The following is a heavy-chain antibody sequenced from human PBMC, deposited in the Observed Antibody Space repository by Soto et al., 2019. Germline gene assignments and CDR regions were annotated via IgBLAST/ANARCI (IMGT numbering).Heavy chain of an antibody. D-gene: IGHD6-19*01. CDR3: ARRVFRASIAVAEDY. CDR2: ISAYNGNT. V-gene: IGHV1-18*01. Sequence: QVQLVQSGAEVKKPGASVKVSCKASGYTFTSYGISWVRQAPGQGLEWMGWISAYNGNTNYAQKLQGRVTMTTDSSTSTAYMEVRSLRSDDTAVYYCARRVFRASIAVAEDYWGQGTLVTVSS. CDR1: GYTFTSYG. J-gene: IGHJ4*02.